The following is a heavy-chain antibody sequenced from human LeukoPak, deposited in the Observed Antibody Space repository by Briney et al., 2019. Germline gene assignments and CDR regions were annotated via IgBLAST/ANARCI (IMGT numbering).Heavy chain of an antibody. CDR3: YSGSY. Sequence: PGRSLRLSCAASGFTFSSFGMHWVRQAPGKGLEWVAAIPYDGSNKYYADSVRGRFTISRDNSKNTPYLQMNSLRAEDTAVYYCYSGSYWGQGTLVTVSS. CDR2: IPYDGSNK. V-gene: IGHV3-30*03. CDR1: GFTFSSFG. J-gene: IGHJ4*02. D-gene: IGHD1-26*01.